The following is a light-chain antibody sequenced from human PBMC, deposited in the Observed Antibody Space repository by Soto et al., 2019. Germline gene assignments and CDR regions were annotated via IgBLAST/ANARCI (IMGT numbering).Light chain of an antibody. J-gene: IGKJ5*01. CDR3: RQRSNSIT. CDR2: DAS. Sequence: EIVLTQSPATLSLSPGERATLSCRASQSVSSYLAWYQQKPGQAPRLLIYDASNRATGIPARFSGSGSGTDFTLTIRIQEPEDLAAYYLRQRSNSITCGQGTRLDIK. CDR1: QSVSSY. V-gene: IGKV3-11*01.